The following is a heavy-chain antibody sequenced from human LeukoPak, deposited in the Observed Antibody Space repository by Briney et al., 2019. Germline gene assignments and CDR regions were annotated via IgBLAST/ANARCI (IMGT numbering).Heavy chain of an antibody. V-gene: IGHV3-30-3*01. CDR2: ISYDGSNK. CDR1: GFTFSSYA. J-gene: IGHJ4*02. CDR3: ARGPYSSSWYDYFDY. D-gene: IGHD6-13*01. Sequence: GGSLRLSCAASGFTFSSYAMHWVRQAPGKGLEWVAVISYDGSNKYYADSVKGRFTISRDNSKNTLYLQMNSLRAEDTAVYYCARGPYSSSWYDYFDYWGQGTLVTVSS.